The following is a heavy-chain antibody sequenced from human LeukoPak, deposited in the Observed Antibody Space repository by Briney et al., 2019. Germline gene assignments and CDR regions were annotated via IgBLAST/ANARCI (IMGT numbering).Heavy chain of an antibody. CDR2: VFYRGTT. CDR1: GGSIGSGTHY. D-gene: IGHD4-17*01. Sequence: PSETLSLTCTVSGGSIGSGTHYWGWVRQPPGKGLEWIGSVFYRGTTFYSPSLKSRVTVSIDTSKNQFSLKLNSVTAADTAVYYCARGLDYGDYVGYWGQGTLVSVSS. V-gene: IGHV4-39*01. CDR3: ARGLDYGDYVGY. J-gene: IGHJ4*02.